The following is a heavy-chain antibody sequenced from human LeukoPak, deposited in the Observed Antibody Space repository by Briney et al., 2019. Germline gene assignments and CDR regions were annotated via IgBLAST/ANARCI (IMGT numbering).Heavy chain of an antibody. CDR3: ARAPYYDILTGYYHYYYGMDV. J-gene: IGHJ6*02. CDR1: GGFFSGYY. D-gene: IGHD3-9*01. V-gene: IGHV4-34*01. CDR2: INHSGST. Sequence: SETLSLTCAVYGGFFSGYYWSWIRQPPGKGLEWIGEINHSGSTNYNPSLKSRVTISVDTSKNQFSLKLSSVTAADTAVYYCARAPYYDILTGYYHYYYGMDVWGQGTTVTVSS.